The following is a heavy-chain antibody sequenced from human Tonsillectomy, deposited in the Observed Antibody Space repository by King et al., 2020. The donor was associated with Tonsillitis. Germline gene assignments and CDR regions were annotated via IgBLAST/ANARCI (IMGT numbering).Heavy chain of an antibody. D-gene: IGHD3-10*01. CDR3: PRDQGPYGSGSYYHDY. CDR1: GYTFTSYG. J-gene: IGHJ4*02. V-gene: IGHV1-18*01. Sequence: QLVQSGAEVKKPGASVKVSCKASGYTFTSYGISWVRQAPGQGLEWMGWISAYNGNTNYAQKLQGRVTMTTDTSTSTVYMELRSLRSDDTAVYYCPRDQGPYGSGSYYHDYWGQGTLVTVSS. CDR2: ISAYNGNT.